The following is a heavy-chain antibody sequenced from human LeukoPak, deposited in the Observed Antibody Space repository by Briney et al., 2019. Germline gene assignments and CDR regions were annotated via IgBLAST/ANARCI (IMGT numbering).Heavy chain of an antibody. CDR1: GYTFTSYG. J-gene: IGHJ3*02. CDR2: ISAYNGNT. CDR3: ARVVSASGSYPDAFDI. V-gene: IGHV1-18*01. D-gene: IGHD1-26*01. Sequence: ASVKVSCKASGYTFTSYGISWVRQAPGQGLEWMGWISAYNGNTNYAQKLQGRVTMTTDTSTSTAYMELRSLRSDDTAVYSCARVVSASGSYPDAFDIWGQGTMVTVSS.